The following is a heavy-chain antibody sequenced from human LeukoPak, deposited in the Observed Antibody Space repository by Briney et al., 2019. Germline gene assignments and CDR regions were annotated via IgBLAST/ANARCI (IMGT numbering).Heavy chain of an antibody. Sequence: PGGSLRPSFADPGFTFTASETDGGPQAPGKGLEWVSYISSSGSTIYYADSVRGRFTISRDNAKNSLYLQMNSLRAEDTAVYYCARAWWGAGHSFYWGQGTLVTVSS. J-gene: IGHJ4*02. CDR3: ARAWWGAGHSFY. V-gene: IGHV3-48*03. D-gene: IGHD2-8*02. CDR1: GFTFTASE. CDR2: ISSSGSTI.